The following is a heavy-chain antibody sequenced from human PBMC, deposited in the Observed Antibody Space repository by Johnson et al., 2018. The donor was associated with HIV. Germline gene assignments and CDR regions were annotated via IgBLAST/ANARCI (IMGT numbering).Heavy chain of an antibody. Sequence: QVQLVESGGGVVQPGRSLRLSCAAFGFTLSSHAMHWVRQDPGKGLEWVAVISYDGNNKYFADSVKGRFTISRDNSKNTVYLQLNSLRAEDTSVYYCARDIRMTDDPARAFDIWGLGTMVTVSS. CDR1: GFTLSSHA. CDR2: ISYDGNNK. J-gene: IGHJ3*02. CDR3: ARDIRMTDDPARAFDI. V-gene: IGHV3-30-3*01. D-gene: IGHD2-2*01.